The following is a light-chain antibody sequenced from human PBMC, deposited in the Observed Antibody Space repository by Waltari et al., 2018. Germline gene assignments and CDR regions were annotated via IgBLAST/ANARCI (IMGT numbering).Light chain of an antibody. V-gene: IGKV2-24*01. J-gene: IGKJ1*01. Sequence: DIVMTQTPLSAPVTLGQPASIPCRSSQSLVHNDGNTYLSWLQQRPGQPARLLIYTISNRCSGVPDRFSGRWAGTDFTLKISWVDAEDVGVYYCMKTSQNPRTLSPGPKFEIK. CDR3: MKTSQNPRT. CDR2: TIS. CDR1: QSLVHNDGNTY.